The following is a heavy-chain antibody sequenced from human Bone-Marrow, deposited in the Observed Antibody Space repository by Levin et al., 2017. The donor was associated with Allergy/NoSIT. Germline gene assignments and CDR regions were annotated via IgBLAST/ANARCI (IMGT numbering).Heavy chain of an antibody. CDR1: GFTFSSYA. J-gene: IGHJ3*02. D-gene: IGHD5-18*01. V-gene: IGHV3-23*01. CDR3: AKGAEADPWIQLWGNAFDI. CDR2: ISGSGGST. Sequence: GESLKISCAASGFTFSSYAMSWVRQAPGKGLEWVSAISGSGGSTYYADSVKGRFTISRDNSKNTLYLQMNSLRAEDTAVYYCAKGAEADPWIQLWGNAFDIWGQGTMVTVSS.